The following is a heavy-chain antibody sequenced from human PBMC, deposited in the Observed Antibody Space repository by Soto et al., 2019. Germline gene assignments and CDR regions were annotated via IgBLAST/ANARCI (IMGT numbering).Heavy chain of an antibody. Sequence: SETLSLTCTVSGGSVSSGSYYWSWIRQPPGKGLEWIGYIYYSGSTNYNPSLKSRVTISVDTSKNQFSLKLSSVTAADTAVYYCARAPYDRSGYPWFDYWGQGTPVTVSS. CDR2: IYYSGST. CDR1: GGSVSSGSYY. J-gene: IGHJ4*02. CDR3: ARAPYDRSGYPWFDY. D-gene: IGHD3-22*01. V-gene: IGHV4-61*01.